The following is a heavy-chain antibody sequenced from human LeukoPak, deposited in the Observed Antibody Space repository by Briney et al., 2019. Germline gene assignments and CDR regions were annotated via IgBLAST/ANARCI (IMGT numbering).Heavy chain of an antibody. V-gene: IGHV3-53*01. J-gene: IGHJ4*02. Sequence: GGSLRLSCAASGFTVSSNSMSWVRQAPGKGLEWVSFIYSDNTHYSDSVKGRFTISRDNSKNTLYLQMNSLRAEDTAVYYCARRAGVYSHPYDYWGQGTLVTVSS. CDR2: IYSDNT. CDR1: GFTVSSNS. CDR3: ARRAGVYSHPYDY. D-gene: IGHD4-23*01.